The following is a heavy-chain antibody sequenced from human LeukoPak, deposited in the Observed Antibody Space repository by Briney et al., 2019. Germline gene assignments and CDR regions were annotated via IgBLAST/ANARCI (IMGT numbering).Heavy chain of an antibody. V-gene: IGHV4-4*07. CDR2: IYTSGST. D-gene: IGHD6-19*01. CDR1: GGSISSYY. J-gene: IGHJ6*02. CDR3: ARAYSSGSYYGMDV. Sequence: SETLSLTCTVSGGSISSYYWSWIRQPAGKGLEWIGRIYTSGSTNYNPSLRSRVTMSVDTSKNQFSLKLSSVTAADTAVYYCARAYSSGSYYGMDVWGQGTTVTVSS.